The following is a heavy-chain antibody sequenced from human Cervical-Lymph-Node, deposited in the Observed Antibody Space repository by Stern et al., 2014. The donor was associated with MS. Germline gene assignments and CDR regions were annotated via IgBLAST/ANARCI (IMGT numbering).Heavy chain of an antibody. CDR1: GYSFNNYW. Sequence: QLVQSGTEVKKPGESLKISCKGSGYSFNNYWIAWVRQMPGKGLDWMGVIYPGDSDTSYSPSFQGPVPIPADKSVRTASLQWSSLKASDTAIYYCARREAVAGVASSFSMDVWGQGTTVTVSS. D-gene: IGHD6-19*01. J-gene: IGHJ6*02. CDR2: IYPGDSDT. V-gene: IGHV5-51*01. CDR3: ARREAVAGVASSFSMDV.